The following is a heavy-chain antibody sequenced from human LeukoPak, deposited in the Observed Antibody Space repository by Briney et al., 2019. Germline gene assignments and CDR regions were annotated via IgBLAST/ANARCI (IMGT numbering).Heavy chain of an antibody. J-gene: IGHJ4*02. V-gene: IGHV3-15*01. CDR3: ANSAAVGTFY. CDR2: IKSKTDGGTT. D-gene: IGHD6-13*01. CDR1: GFTFSNAW. Sequence: PGGSLRLSCAASGFTFSNAWMSWVRQAPGKGLEWVGRIKSKTDGGTTDYAAPVKGRFTISRDNSKNTLYLQMNSLRAEDTAVYYCANSAAVGTFYWGQGTLVTVSS.